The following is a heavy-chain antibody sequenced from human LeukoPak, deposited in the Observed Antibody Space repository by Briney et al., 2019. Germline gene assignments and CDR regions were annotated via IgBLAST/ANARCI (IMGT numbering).Heavy chain of an antibody. CDR3: ARRGYSYGT. D-gene: IGHD5-18*01. V-gene: IGHV4-34*01. CDR2: INRSGST. Sequence: SETLSLTCAVYGGSFSGYYWSWIRQPPGKGLEWIGEINRSGSTNYNPSLKSRVTISVDTSKNQFSLNLSSVTAADTAVYYCARRGYSYGTWGQGTLVTVSS. CDR1: GGSFSGYY. J-gene: IGHJ4*02.